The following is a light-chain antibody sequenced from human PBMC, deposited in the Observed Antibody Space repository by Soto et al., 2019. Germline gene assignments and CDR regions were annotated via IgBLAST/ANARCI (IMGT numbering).Light chain of an antibody. CDR1: QDISNY. Sequence: DIQMTQSPSSLSASVGDRVTITCQASQDISNYLNWYQQKPGKAPKLLIYDASNLETGVPSRFSGSGSATYFTFTISSLQPEDIATYYCQQYNNRPYTFGQGTKLEIK. V-gene: IGKV1-33*01. CDR2: DAS. CDR3: QQYNNRPYT. J-gene: IGKJ2*01.